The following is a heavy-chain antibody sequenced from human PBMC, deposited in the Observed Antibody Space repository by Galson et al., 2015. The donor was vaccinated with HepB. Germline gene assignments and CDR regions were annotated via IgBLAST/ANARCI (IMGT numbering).Heavy chain of an antibody. CDR3: ARERSLRTTVTNFYWYFDL. V-gene: IGHV1-2*06. D-gene: IGHD4-17*01. J-gene: IGHJ2*01. CDR2: INPNSGGT. Sequence: SVKVSCKASGYTFTGYYMHWVRQAPGQGLEWMGRINPNSGGTNYAQKFQGRVTMTRDTSISTAYMELSRLRSDDTAVYYCARERSLRTTVTNFYWYFDLWGRGTLVTVSS. CDR1: GYTFTGYY.